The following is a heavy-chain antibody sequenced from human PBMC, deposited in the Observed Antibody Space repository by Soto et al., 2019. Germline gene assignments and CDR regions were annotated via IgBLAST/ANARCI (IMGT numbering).Heavy chain of an antibody. CDR3: LRGDNGNFRMIY. V-gene: IGHV3-74*01. Sequence: EVQLVESGGNLVQSGGSLRLSCAASGFTFSTYWMHWVRQAPGKGLVWVSRLFGDGSNTAYADSVKGRFTISRDNAKNMLYLQMNSLRPEDTAVYYCLRGDNGNFRMIYWGQGTLVTVSS. J-gene: IGHJ4*02. CDR1: GFTFSTYW. CDR2: LFGDGSNT. D-gene: IGHD3-10*01.